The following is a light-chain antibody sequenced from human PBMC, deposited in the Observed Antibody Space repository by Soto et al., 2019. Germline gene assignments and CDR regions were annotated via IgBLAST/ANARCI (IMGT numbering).Light chain of an antibody. CDR1: SGSVSTSYY. J-gene: IGLJ3*02. CDR3: VLYMGSGIWV. CDR2: STN. V-gene: IGLV8-61*01. Sequence: QTVVTQEPSFSVSPGRTVTLTCGLSSGSVSTSYYPSWYQQTPGQAPRTLIYSTNTRSSGVPDRFSGSILGNKAALTITGAQADDESDYYCVLYMGSGIWVRVGGTKLTVL.